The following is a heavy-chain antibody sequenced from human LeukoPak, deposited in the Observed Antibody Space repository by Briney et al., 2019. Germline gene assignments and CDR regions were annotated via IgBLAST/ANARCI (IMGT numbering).Heavy chain of an antibody. CDR3: AKEKNGMDV. V-gene: IGHV3-9*01. J-gene: IGHJ6*02. CDR1: GFTFDDYA. Sequence: GGSLRLSCAASGFTFDDYAMHWVWQAPGKGLEWVSGISWNGGSIGYADSVKGRFTISRDNAKNSLYLQMNSLRAEDTALYYCAKEKNGMDVWGQGTTVTVSS. CDR2: ISWNGGSI.